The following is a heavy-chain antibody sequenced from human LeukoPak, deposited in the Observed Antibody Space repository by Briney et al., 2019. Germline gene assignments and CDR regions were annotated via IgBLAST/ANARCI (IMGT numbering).Heavy chain of an antibody. Sequence: SETLSLTCTVSGGSISSGSYYWSWIRQPAGKGLEWIGRIYTSGSTNYNPSLKSRVTMSVDTSKNQISLKLSSVTAADTAVYYCARGIAAPWGQGTLVTVSS. J-gene: IGHJ5*02. D-gene: IGHD6-13*01. CDR3: ARGIAAP. V-gene: IGHV4-61*02. CDR1: GGSISSGSYY. CDR2: IYTSGST.